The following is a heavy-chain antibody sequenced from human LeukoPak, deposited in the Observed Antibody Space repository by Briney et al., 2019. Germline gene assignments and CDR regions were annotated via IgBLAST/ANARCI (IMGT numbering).Heavy chain of an antibody. CDR3: ARLYYYYYYMDV. Sequence: GGSLRLSCAVSGVTFSTYWMSWVRQAPGKGLEWVANIKQDGSGKYYVDSVKGRFTISRDNAKNSLYLQMNSLRAEDTAVYYCARLYYYYYYMDVWGKGTTVTISS. CDR1: GVTFSTYW. J-gene: IGHJ6*03. V-gene: IGHV3-7*01. CDR2: IKQDGSGK.